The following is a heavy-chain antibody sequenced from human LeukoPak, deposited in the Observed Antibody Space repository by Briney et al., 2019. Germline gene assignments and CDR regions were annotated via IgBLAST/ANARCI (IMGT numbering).Heavy chain of an antibody. CDR2: IYNSGSI. J-gene: IGHJ3*02. Sequence: SETLSLTRTVSGGSINSHYCNWILQSPGKGLEWIGYIYNSGSINYNPSLKSRVTISVDTSKNQFSLKLSSVTAADTAIYYCATKVRGGFDIWGQGTMVTVSS. D-gene: IGHD2-15*01. CDR1: GGSINSHY. V-gene: IGHV4-59*11. CDR3: ATKVRGGFDI.